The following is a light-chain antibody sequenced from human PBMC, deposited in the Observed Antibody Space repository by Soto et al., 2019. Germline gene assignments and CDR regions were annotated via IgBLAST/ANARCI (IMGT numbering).Light chain of an antibody. CDR2: EVS. Sequence: QSVLTQPASVSGSPGQSITISCTGTSGDVGGYNYVSWYQQHPGKAPKLMIYEVSNRPSGVSNRFSGSKSGNTASLTISGLQAEDEADYYCSSYTSSSTPLCVFXTGTKGTVL. J-gene: IGLJ1*01. CDR3: SSYTSSSTPLCV. V-gene: IGLV2-14*01. CDR1: SGDVGGYNY.